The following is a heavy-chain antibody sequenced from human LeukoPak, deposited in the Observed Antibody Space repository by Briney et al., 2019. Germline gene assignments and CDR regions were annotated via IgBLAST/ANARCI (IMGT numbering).Heavy chain of an antibody. V-gene: IGHV3-23*01. J-gene: IGHJ4*02. CDR1: GFTFSSYA. D-gene: IGHD3-10*01. CDR3: AKGLTMLRGTRGLAY. Sequence: GGSLRLSCAASGFTFSSYAMSWVRQAPGKGLEWVSTIGGSGDSTYYADSVKGRFTISRDNSKNTLYLQMNSLRAEDTALYYCAKGLTMLRGTRGLAYWGQGTLVTVSS. CDR2: IGGSGDST.